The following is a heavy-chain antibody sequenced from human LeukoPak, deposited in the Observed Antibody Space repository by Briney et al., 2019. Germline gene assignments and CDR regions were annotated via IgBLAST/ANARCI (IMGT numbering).Heavy chain of an antibody. V-gene: IGHV3-23*01. J-gene: IGHJ4*02. Sequence: GGSLRLSCAASGFTFSNYAMSWVRQAPGKGLEWVSAISGSGGTTYYADSVRGRFSISRDNSDNTLFLQMNSLRAEDTAVYYCAKCGYDYVWGSYRPTSFDYWGQGTLVTVSS. CDR1: GFTFSNYA. D-gene: IGHD3-16*02. CDR2: ISGSGGTT. CDR3: AKCGYDYVWGSYRPTSFDY.